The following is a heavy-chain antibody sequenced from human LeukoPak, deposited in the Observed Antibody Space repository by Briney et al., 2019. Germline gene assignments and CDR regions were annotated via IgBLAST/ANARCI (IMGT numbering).Heavy chain of an antibody. CDR1: GFFSSTHW. CDR3: ATDWSLNGAYNRFKY. CDR2: INPDGSEK. V-gene: IGHV3-7*03. Sequence: GGSLLLSCAASGFFSSTHWMSWVRRAPGRGLEWVATINPDGSEKYYLESVKGRFTISRDNAKNSLYLQMNSLRVEDGAVYYCATDWSLNGAYNRFKYWGQGTLVTVSS. D-gene: IGHD2-8*01. J-gene: IGHJ4*02.